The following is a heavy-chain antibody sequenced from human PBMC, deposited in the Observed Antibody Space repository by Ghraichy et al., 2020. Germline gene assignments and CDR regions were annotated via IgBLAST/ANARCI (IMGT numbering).Heavy chain of an antibody. CDR2: TSYNGRNK. J-gene: IGHJ6*02. Sequence: GGSLRLSCAASGFTFSTYSMHWVRQAPGKGLEWVALTSYNGRNKYYADSVKGRFTISRDNSKNTLFLQMNSLRPEDTALYYCAKDFGVRDYYDISGYFRGDCYYDYAMDVWGHGTTVTVAS. CDR3: AKDFGVRDYYDISGYFRGDCYYDYAMDV. CDR1: GFTFSTYS. V-gene: IGHV3-30*18. D-gene: IGHD3-22*01.